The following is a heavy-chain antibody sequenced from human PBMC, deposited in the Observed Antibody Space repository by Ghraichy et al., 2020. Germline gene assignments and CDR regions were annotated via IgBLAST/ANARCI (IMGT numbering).Heavy chain of an antibody. Sequence: GGSLRLSCVASGFTFSSYAMSWVRQAPGKGLEWVSAISGSGGSTYYADSVKGRFTISRDNSKNTLFLQMNSLRAEDTALYYCAKSGSAYYLNDAFDIWGQGTMVTVSS. CDR3: AKSGSAYYLNDAFDI. J-gene: IGHJ3*02. CDR1: GFTFSSYA. CDR2: ISGSGGST. V-gene: IGHV3-23*01. D-gene: IGHD3-3*01.